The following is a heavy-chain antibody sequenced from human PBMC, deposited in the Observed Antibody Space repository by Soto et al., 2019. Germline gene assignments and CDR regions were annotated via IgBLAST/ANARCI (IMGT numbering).Heavy chain of an antibody. Sequence: SETLSLTCTVSGGSISSGGYYWSWIRQHPGKGLEWIGYIYYSGSTYYNPSLKSRVTISVDTSKNQFSLKLSSVTAADTAVYYCARGRLTIFGVVTPSYYYYGMDIWGQGTTVTVSS. V-gene: IGHV4-31*03. CDR2: IYYSGST. D-gene: IGHD3-3*01. CDR3: ARGRLTIFGVVTPSYYYYGMDI. J-gene: IGHJ6*02. CDR1: GGSISSGGYY.